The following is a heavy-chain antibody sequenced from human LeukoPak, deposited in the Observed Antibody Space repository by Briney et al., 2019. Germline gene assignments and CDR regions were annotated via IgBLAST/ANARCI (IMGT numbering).Heavy chain of an antibody. D-gene: IGHD4-23*01. J-gene: IGHJ4*02. CDR1: GYTFTAYY. V-gene: IGHV1-2*02. CDR3: ARNYGGNSKYFDY. CDR2: ISPNSGGT. Sequence: ASVKVSCTASGYTFTAYYMHWVRQAPGQGLEWMGWISPNSGGTNYSQNFQGRVTMTRDTSISTVYMELSRLTSDDTAVYYCARNYGGNSKYFDYWGQGTLVTVSS.